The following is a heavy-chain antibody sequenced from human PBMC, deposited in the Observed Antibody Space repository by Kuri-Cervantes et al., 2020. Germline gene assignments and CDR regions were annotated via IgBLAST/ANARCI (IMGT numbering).Heavy chain of an antibody. CDR3: AIPPWGSSGHYYAGAFDY. D-gene: IGHD3-22*01. CDR2: INQDGRER. Sequence: GESLKISCAASGFTFSSYWMSWVRQAPGKGLEWVANINQDGRERHYVDSVKGRFTISRDNSKSTLYLQMNSLRAEDTAVYYCAIPPWGSSGHYYAGAFDYWGQGTLVTVSS. J-gene: IGHJ4*02. V-gene: IGHV3-7*01. CDR1: GFTFSSYW.